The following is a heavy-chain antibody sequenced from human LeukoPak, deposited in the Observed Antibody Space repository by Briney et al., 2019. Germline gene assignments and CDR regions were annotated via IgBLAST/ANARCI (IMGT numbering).Heavy chain of an antibody. CDR1: GYTFTGYY. CDR2: INPNSGGT. Sequence: ASVKVSCKASGYTFTGYYMHWVRQAPGQGLEWMGWINPNSGGTNYAQKFQGRVTMTRDTSISTAYMELSRLRSDDTAVYYCARDYFDYGGNSNFDYWGQGTLVTVSS. V-gene: IGHV1-2*02. CDR3: ARDYFDYGGNSNFDY. J-gene: IGHJ4*02. D-gene: IGHD4-23*01.